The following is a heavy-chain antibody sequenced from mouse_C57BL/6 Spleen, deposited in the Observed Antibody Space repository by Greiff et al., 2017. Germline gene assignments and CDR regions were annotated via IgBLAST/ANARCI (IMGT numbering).Heavy chain of an antibody. D-gene: IGHD2-3*01. CDR1: GYAFSSYW. V-gene: IGHV1-80*01. CDR3: ARGDGYYDLDY. CDR2: IYPGDGDT. J-gene: IGHJ2*01. Sequence: VQLQQSGAELVKPGASVKISCKASGYAFSSYWMNWVKQRPGKGLAWIGQIYPGDGDTNYNGKFKGKATLTADKSSSTAYMQLSSLTSEDSAVYFCARGDGYYDLDYWGQGTTLTVSS.